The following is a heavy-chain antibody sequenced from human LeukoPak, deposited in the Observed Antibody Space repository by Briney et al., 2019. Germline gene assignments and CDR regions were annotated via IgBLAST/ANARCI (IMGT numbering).Heavy chain of an antibody. V-gene: IGHV4-39*07. J-gene: IGHJ4*02. CDR3: ARASYYYDSSGYFNY. D-gene: IGHD3-22*01. Sequence: SETLSLTCSVSGVSLSSSSYYWAWIRQPPGKGLEWIANVYFSGSSYYSRSLKSRVTISVDTSKNQFSLKLSSVTAADTAVYYCARASYYYDSSGYFNYWGQGTLVTVSS. CDR1: GVSLSSSSYY. CDR2: VYFSGSS.